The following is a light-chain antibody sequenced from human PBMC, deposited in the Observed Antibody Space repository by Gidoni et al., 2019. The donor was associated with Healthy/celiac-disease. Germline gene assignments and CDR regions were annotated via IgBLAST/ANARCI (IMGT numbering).Light chain of an antibody. CDR3: SSYTSSSTPVV. Sequence: QSALTQPASVSGSPGQSITISCTGTSSDVGGYNYVSWYQQHPGKAPKLMIYDVSNRPSGVSNRFSGSKSSNTASLTISGLQAEDEAEYYCSSYTSSSTPVVFGGGTKLTVL. J-gene: IGLJ2*01. CDR1: SSDVGGYNY. V-gene: IGLV2-14*03. CDR2: DVS.